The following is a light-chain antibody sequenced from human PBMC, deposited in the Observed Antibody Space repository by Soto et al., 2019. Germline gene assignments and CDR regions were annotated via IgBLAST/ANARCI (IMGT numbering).Light chain of an antibody. CDR3: QQYGSSPIA. Sequence: EIVLTQSPGTLSLSPGERATLSCRASQSVSSSYLAWYQQKPGQAPRLFIYGASSRATGIPDRFSGSGSGTDFTLTISRLEPEDFAVYYCQQYGSSPIAFGPGTKVDIK. CDR2: GAS. CDR1: QSVSSSY. J-gene: IGKJ3*01. V-gene: IGKV3-20*01.